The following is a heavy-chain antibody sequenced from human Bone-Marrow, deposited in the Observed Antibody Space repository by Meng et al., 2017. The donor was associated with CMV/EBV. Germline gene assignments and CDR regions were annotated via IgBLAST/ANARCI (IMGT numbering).Heavy chain of an antibody. J-gene: IGHJ4*02. CDR2: IGTAGDT. CDR1: GFTFSSYD. CDR3: AKDHSFYGDYVPPQN. D-gene: IGHD4-17*01. V-gene: IGHV3-13*01. Sequence: GESLKISCAASGFTFSSYDMHWVRQATGKGLEWVSAIGTAGDTYYPGSVKGRFTISRENAKNSLYLQMNSLRAGDTAVYYCAKDHSFYGDYVPPQNWGQGTLVTVSS.